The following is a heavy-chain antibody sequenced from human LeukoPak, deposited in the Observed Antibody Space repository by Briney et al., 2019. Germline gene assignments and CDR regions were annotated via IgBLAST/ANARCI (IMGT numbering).Heavy chain of an antibody. D-gene: IGHD4-17*01. V-gene: IGHV1-2*02. CDR3: ARTPDYGVTT. CDR2: INPNSGDT. CDR1: GYTFTDYY. Sequence: GASVKVSCKASGYTFTDYYMHWVRQAPGQGLEWMGRINPNSGDTIYVQNFQGRVAMTRDTSISTAYMELSRLRFDDSAVYYCARTPDYGVTTWGQGTLVTVSS. J-gene: IGHJ5*02.